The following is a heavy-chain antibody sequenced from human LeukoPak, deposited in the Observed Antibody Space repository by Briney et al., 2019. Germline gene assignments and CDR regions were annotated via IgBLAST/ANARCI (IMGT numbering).Heavy chain of an antibody. Sequence: ASVKVSCKASGYTFTGYYMHWVRQAPGQGLEWMGWINAYNGNTNYAQKLQGRVTMTTDTSTSTAYMELRSLRSDDTAVYYCARVGGGSSGYYQDAFDIWGQGTMVTV. CDR1: GYTFTGYY. V-gene: IGHV1-18*04. CDR2: INAYNGNT. D-gene: IGHD3-22*01. J-gene: IGHJ3*02. CDR3: ARVGGGSSGYYQDAFDI.